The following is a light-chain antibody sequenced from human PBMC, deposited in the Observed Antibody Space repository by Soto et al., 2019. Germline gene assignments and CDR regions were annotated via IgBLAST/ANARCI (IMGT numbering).Light chain of an antibody. CDR3: QRYRSWPPMI. CDR1: QSVRTK. J-gene: IGKJ5*01. Sequence: EIVVTQSPDTVYVSPGAGANLSCRTSQSVRTKLAWYQQKAGQAPRLLIYGASTRATGIPDRFSCSGSGTEFTITIRTLQSEDFAVYYCQRYRSWPPMIFGQGTRLEIK. CDR2: GAS. V-gene: IGKV3-15*01.